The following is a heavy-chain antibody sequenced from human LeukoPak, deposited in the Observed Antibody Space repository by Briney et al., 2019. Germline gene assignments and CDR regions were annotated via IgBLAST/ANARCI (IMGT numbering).Heavy chain of an antibody. CDR2: IKQDGSEK. V-gene: IGHV3-7*01. CDR3: ARTRNYYGSGSYSDY. CDR1: GFTFSSYW. D-gene: IGHD3-10*01. Sequence: GGSLRLSCAASGFTFSSYWMSWVRQAPGKGLEWVANIKQDGSEKYYVDSVKGRVTISRDNAKDSLYLQMNSLRAEDTAVYYRARTRNYYGSGSYSDYWGQGTLVTVSS. J-gene: IGHJ4*02.